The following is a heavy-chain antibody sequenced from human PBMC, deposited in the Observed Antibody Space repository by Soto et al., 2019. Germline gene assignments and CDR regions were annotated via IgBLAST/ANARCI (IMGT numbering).Heavy chain of an antibody. CDR1: GGSITSYC. CDR2: MFYGGSA. J-gene: IGHJ4*02. D-gene: IGHD6-19*01. Sequence: SETLSLTCNVSGGSITSYCWTWIRQPPGKGLEWIGYMFYGGSANYNPSLRGRVTISLDTSKNQFSLKLSSVTAADTSVYYCARNSGWYVSDYWGQGTLVTVSS. CDR3: ARNSGWYVSDY. V-gene: IGHV4-59*08.